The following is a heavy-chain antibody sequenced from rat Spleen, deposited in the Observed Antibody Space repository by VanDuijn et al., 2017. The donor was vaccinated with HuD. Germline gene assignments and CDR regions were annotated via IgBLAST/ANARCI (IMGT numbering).Heavy chain of an antibody. D-gene: IGHD4-6*01. CDR3: VRHWGY. CDR1: GFTFTNYD. CDR2: ISTGGTNT. V-gene: IGHV5S13*01. J-gene: IGHJ2*01. Sequence: EVRLVESGGGLVQPGRSLKLSCAASGFTFTNYDMAWVRQAPTKGLEWIASISTGGTNTYYRGSVKGRFTISRDNAKNTQYLQMDSLRSEDTATYYCVRHWGYWGQGVMVTVSS.